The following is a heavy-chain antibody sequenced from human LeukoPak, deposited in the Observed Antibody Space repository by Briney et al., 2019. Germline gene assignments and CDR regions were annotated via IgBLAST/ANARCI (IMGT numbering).Heavy chain of an antibody. CDR2: IYYSGST. CDR1: GGSVSSGSYY. J-gene: IGHJ4*02. D-gene: IGHD4-17*01. V-gene: IGHV4-61*01. Sequence: SETLSLTCTVSGGSVSSGSYYWSWIRQPPGKGLEWIGYIYYSGSTNYNPSLKSRVTISVDTSKNQFSLELSSVTAADTAVYYCARDFNGDHDYWGQGTLVTVSS. CDR3: ARDFNGDHDY.